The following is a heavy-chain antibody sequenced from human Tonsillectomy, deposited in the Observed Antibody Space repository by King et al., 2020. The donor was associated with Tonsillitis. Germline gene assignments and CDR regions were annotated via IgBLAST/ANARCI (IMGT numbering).Heavy chain of an antibody. D-gene: IGHD3-22*01. CDR2: IHHSGST. V-gene: IGHV4-30-4*01. CDR3: ARAMIVDMAVAY. CDR1: GDSISSGDYY. J-gene: IGHJ4*02. Sequence: QLQESGPGLVKSSQTLSLTCTVSGDSISSGDYYWSWIRQPPGKGLEWIGYIHHSGSTYKNPSLESRVAISLDTPKNQFSLKLTSVTDADTAVYYCARAMIVDMAVAYWGQGTLVTVSS.